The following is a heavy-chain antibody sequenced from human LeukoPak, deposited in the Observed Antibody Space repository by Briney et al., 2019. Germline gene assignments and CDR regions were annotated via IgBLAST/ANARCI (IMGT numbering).Heavy chain of an antibody. V-gene: IGHV4-31*03. J-gene: IGHJ6*02. CDR3: ARYYYGMDV. CDR1: GGSSSRGGCY. Sequence: SPSLSLPCTVSGGSSSRGGCYSSWIRQHPGKGLEWIGYIYYSGSTYYNPSLKSRVTISVDTSKNQFSLKLSSVTAADTAVYYCARYYYGMDVWGQGTTVTVSS. CDR2: IYYSGST.